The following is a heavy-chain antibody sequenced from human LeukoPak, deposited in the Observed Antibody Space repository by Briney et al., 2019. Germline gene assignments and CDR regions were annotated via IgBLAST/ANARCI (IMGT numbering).Heavy chain of an antibody. V-gene: IGHV1-18*01. D-gene: IGHD3/OR15-3a*01. Sequence: ASVKVSCKASGYTFTTYNINWVRQAPGQGLEWMGWISTYNSNTNYAQKLQGRVTMTTDTSTNTAYMELRSLRSDDTAVYYCARSTPDDFWTGYFSYYFDYWGQGTLVTVSS. J-gene: IGHJ4*02. CDR2: ISTYNSNT. CDR1: GYTFTTYN. CDR3: ARSTPDDFWTGYFSYYFDY.